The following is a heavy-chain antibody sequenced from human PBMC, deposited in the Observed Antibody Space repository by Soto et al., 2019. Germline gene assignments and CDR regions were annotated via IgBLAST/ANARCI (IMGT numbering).Heavy chain of an antibody. CDR2: IYYSGST. J-gene: IGHJ6*03. V-gene: IGHV4-59*08. CDR1: GGSISSYY. CDR3: ARLRIGYCSGGSCFPNDLWYYYYMDV. D-gene: IGHD2-15*01. Sequence: SETLSLTCTVSGGSISSYYWSWIRQPPGKGLEWIGYIYYSGSTNYNPSLKSRVTISVDTSKNQFSLKLSLVTAADTAVYYCARLRIGYCSGGSCFPNDLWYYYYMDVWGKGTTVTVSS.